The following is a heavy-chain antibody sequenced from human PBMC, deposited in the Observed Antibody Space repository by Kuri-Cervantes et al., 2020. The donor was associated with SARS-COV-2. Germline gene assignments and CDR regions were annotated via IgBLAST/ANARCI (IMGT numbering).Heavy chain of an antibody. Sequence: SETLSLTCTVSGGSISSYYWSWIRQPPGKGLEWIGYIYYSGSTNYNPSLKSRVTISVDTSKNQFSLKLSSVTAADTAVYYCASPNVYYYYGMDVWGQGTTVTVSS. CDR3: ASPNVYYYYGMDV. J-gene: IGHJ6*02. V-gene: IGHV4-59*01. CDR2: IYYSGST. CDR1: GGSISSYY.